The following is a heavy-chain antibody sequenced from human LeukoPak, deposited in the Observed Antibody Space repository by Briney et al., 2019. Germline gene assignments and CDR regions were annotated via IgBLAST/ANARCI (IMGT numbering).Heavy chain of an antibody. Sequence: SETLSLTCAIHGGSFSGYYWTWIRQPPGKGLEWIGEINHSGSTNYNPSLKSRVTISVDTSKNQFSLKLSSVTAADTAVYYCARRWLALGYWGQGTLVTVSS. CDR3: ARRWLALGY. J-gene: IGHJ4*02. CDR2: INHSGST. CDR1: GGSFSGYY. D-gene: IGHD6-19*01. V-gene: IGHV4-34*01.